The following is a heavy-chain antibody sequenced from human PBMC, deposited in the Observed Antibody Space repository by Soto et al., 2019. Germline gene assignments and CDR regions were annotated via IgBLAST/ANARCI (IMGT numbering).Heavy chain of an antibody. D-gene: IGHD3-9*01. CDR1: GDSINSDKYY. V-gene: IGHV4-39*02. CDR2: IYFRGNT. J-gene: IGHJ4*02. CDR3: ARLEGLATISYYFDF. Sequence: QLQLQESGPGLVKPSETLSLTCSVSGDSINSDKYYWGWIRQPPGKGLEWIGSIYFRGNTYYNPSLQTRVTISLDKSKSHFSLKRSCVTAADSAVYFCARLEGLATISYYFDFWGQGALVTVSS.